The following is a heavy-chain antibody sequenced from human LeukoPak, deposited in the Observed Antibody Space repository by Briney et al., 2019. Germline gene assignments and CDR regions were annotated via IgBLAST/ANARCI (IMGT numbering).Heavy chain of an antibody. CDR3: ARGYNSRSTFDV. V-gene: IGHV3-9*01. Sequence: GGSLRLSCAASGFTFDDYAVHWVRQAPGKGLEWVSGISWNGGTIGYADSVKGRFTISRDNAKNSLYLQMNSLRAEDTAVYYCARGYNSRSTFDVWGQGTVVTVSS. CDR1: GFTFDDYA. J-gene: IGHJ3*01. D-gene: IGHD6-13*01. CDR2: ISWNGGTI.